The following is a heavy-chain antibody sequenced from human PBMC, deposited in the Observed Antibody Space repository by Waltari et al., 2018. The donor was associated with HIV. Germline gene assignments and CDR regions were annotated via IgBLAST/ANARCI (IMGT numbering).Heavy chain of an antibody. V-gene: IGHV4-39*07. D-gene: IGHD4-17*01. J-gene: IGHJ5*02. CDR2: ISYGGSA. CDR1: GGSVTSRTYY. CDR3: AGAPNGDFSWLDP. Sequence: QLQLQESGPGLVKPSATLSLTCTVSGGSVTSRTYYWGWIRQAPGRGLEWLGAISYGGSAYYNPSLESRVTISLDTSKNQFSLKLQSVTAADTAVYYCAGAPNGDFSWLDPWGQGTLVTVSS.